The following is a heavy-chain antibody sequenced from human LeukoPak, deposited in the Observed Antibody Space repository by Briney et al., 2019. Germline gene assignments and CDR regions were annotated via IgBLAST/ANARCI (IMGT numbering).Heavy chain of an antibody. V-gene: IGHV3-23*01. D-gene: IGHD3/OR15-3a*01. Sequence: GSLRLSCAASGCTFSSYAMSWVRQAPGKGLEWVSAISGSGGSTYYADSVKGRFTISKDNSKNTLYLQMNCLRAEDTGVYYCAKAPQSRGLGTFDYWGQRTLVTVSS. CDR1: GCTFSSYA. CDR3: AKAPQSRGLGTFDY. CDR2: ISGSGGST. J-gene: IGHJ4*02.